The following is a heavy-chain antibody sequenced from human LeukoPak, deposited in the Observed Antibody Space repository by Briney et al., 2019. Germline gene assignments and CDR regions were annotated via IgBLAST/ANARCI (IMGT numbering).Heavy chain of an antibody. CDR1: GFTFSSYA. J-gene: IGHJ3*02. V-gene: IGHV3-30-3*01. CDR2: ISYDGSNK. Sequence: PGRSLRLSCAASGFTFSSYAMHWVRQAPGKGLEWVAVISYDGSNKYYADSVKGRFTISRDNSKNTLYLQMNSLRAEDTAVYYCAGQLGIEVDAFDIWGQGTMVTVSS. D-gene: IGHD7-27*01. CDR3: AGQLGIEVDAFDI.